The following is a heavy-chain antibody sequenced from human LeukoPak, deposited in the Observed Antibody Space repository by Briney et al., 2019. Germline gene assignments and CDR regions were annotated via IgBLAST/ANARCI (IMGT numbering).Heavy chain of an antibody. V-gene: IGHV3-21*01. CDR2: ISSSSSYI. J-gene: IGHJ4*02. D-gene: IGHD6-19*01. CDR3: ARDVTVAEDY. CDR1: GFTSSSYS. Sequence: GSLRLSCAASGFTSSSYSMNWVRQAPGKGLEWVSSISSSSSYIYYADSVKGRFTISRDNAKNSLYLQMNSLRAEDTAVYYCARDVTVAEDYWGQGTLVTVSS.